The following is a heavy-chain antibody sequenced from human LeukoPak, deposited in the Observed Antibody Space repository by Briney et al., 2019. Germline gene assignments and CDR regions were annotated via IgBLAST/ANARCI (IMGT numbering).Heavy chain of an antibody. J-gene: IGHJ5*02. Sequence: SVKVSCMASGGTFSSYAISWVRQAPGQGLEWMGEIIPIFGTANYAQKFQGRVTITTDESTSTAYMELSSLRSEDTAVYYCARIAAYCGDDCFANWFDPWGQGTLVTVSS. CDR1: GGTFSSYA. D-gene: IGHD2-21*02. CDR3: ARIAAYCGDDCFANWFDP. V-gene: IGHV1-69*05. CDR2: IIPIFGTA.